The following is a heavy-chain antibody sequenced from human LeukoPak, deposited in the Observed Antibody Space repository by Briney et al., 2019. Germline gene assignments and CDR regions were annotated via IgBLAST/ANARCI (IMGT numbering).Heavy chain of an antibody. V-gene: IGHV4-61*02. D-gene: IGHD6-19*01. J-gene: IGHJ4*02. CDR2: IYTSGST. CDR3: ASSIAVAGRAGDY. Sequence: SQTLSLTCTVSGGSISSGSYYWSWIRQPAGKGLEWIGRIYTSGSTNYNPSLKSRVTISVDTSKNQFSLKLSSVTAADTAVYYCASSIAVAGRAGDYWGQGTLVTVSS. CDR1: GGSISSGSYY.